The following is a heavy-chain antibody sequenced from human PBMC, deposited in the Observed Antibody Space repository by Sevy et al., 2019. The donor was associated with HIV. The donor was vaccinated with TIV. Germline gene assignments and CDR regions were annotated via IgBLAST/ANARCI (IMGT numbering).Heavy chain of an antibody. CDR1: GFTFAKYS. Sequence: GGSLRLSCAASGFTFAKYSMSWVRQAPGKGLEWVSTISIGCSRINYADSVKGRFTISRDDSKNTLFLQMNSLRAEDTATYFCAREGCTQPHDYWGQGTLVTVSS. V-gene: IGHV3-21*04. D-gene: IGHD2-8*01. J-gene: IGHJ4*02. CDR2: ISIGCSRI. CDR3: AREGCTQPHDY.